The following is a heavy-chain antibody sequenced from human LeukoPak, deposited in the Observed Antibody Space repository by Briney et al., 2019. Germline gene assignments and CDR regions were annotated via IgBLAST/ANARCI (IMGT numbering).Heavy chain of an antibody. CDR2: SIPVSGTA. J-gene: IGHJ3*02. CDR3: ATEKHVDIVATGEAFDI. V-gene: IGHV1-69*01. D-gene: IGHD5-12*01. Sequence: ASVKVSCKASGGTFSSYGITWVRQAPGQGLEWMGGSIPVSGTANYAQKFQGRVTITADESTSTAYMELSSLRSEDTAVYYCATEKHVDIVATGEAFDIWGQGTMVTVSS. CDR1: GGTFSSYG.